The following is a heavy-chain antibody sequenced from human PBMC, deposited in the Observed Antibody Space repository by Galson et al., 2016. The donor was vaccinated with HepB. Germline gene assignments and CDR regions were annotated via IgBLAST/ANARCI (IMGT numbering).Heavy chain of an antibody. CDR3: AREDGAYCGGDCYYYYGMDV. CDR1: GGTFSSYA. V-gene: IGHV1-69*13. D-gene: IGHD2-21*01. J-gene: IGHJ6*02. Sequence: SVKVSCKASGGTFSSYAISWVRQAPGQGLEWMGGIIPIFGTANYAQKFQGRVTITADESTSTAYMELSSLRSEDTAGYYCAREDGAYCGGDCYYYYGMDVWGQGTTVTVSS. CDR2: IIPIFGTA.